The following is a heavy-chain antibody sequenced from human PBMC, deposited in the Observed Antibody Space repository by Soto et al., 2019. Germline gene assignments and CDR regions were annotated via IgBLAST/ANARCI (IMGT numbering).Heavy chain of an antibody. J-gene: IGHJ6*02. CDR1: GFIFSNYW. Sequence: GGSLRLSCAASGFIFSNYWMSWVRQAPGKGLEWVANIKQDGSEKYYVGSVKGRFTISRDNAKNSVYLQMNFLRVEDTAVYYCAREGYYYGMDVWGQGTTVTVSS. CDR2: IKQDGSEK. V-gene: IGHV3-7*01. CDR3: AREGYYYGMDV.